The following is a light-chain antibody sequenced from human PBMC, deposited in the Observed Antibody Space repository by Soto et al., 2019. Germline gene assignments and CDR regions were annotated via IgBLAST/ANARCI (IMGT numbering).Light chain of an antibody. CDR3: FSYGSDNTPYV. J-gene: IGLJ1*01. CDR1: TSDIGASNF. Sequence: QSALTQPASVSGSPGQSVTISCTGTTSDIGASNFVSWYQQRPGKTPEVIIFQVNRRPSGVSGRFSGSKSGNTASLTISGVRAEDEGDYYCFSYGSDNTPYVFGTGTKLTVL. CDR2: QVN. V-gene: IGLV2-14*01.